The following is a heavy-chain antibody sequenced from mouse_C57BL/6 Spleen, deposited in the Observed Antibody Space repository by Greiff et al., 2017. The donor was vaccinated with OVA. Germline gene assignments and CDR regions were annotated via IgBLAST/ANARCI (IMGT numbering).Heavy chain of an antibody. CDR3: AREDGNSWYFDV. CDR2: ISDGGSYT. D-gene: IGHD2-1*01. Sequence: EVKLVESGGGLVMPGGSLKLSCAASGFTFSSYAMSWVRQTPEKRLEWVATISDGGSYTYYPDNVKGRFTFSRDNAKNNLYLQMSHLKSEDTAMYYCAREDGNSWYFDVWGTVTTVTVSS. V-gene: IGHV5-4*01. CDR1: GFTFSSYA. J-gene: IGHJ1*03.